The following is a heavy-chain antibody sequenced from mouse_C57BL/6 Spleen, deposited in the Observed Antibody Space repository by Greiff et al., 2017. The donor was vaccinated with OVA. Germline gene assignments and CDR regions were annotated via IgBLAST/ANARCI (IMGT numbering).Heavy chain of an antibody. D-gene: IGHD1-1*01. CDR2: IDPSDSYT. CDR1: GYTFTSYW. Sequence: QVQLQQSGAELVKPGASVKLSCKASGYTFTSYWMQWVKQRPGQGLEWIGEIDPSDSYTNYNQKFKGKATLTVDTSSSTAYMQLSSLTSEDSAVYYCARPYYYGSSYRYYFDYWGQGTTLTVSS. V-gene: IGHV1-50*01. CDR3: ARPYYYGSSYRYYFDY. J-gene: IGHJ2*01.